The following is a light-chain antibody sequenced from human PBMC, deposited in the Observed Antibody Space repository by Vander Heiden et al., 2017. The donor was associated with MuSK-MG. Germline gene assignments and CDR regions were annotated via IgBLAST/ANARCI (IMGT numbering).Light chain of an antibody. CDR2: LGS. CDR1: QRLLHSNGYTY. Sequence: DIVMTQSPLSLPVTPGEPASISCRSRQRLLHSNGYTYLDWYLQKPGQSPQLLIYLGSNRASGVPDRFSGSGSGTDFTLKISRVEAEDVGVYYCMQALQTSIAFGQGTKLEIK. CDR3: MQALQTSIA. J-gene: IGKJ2*01. V-gene: IGKV2-28*01.